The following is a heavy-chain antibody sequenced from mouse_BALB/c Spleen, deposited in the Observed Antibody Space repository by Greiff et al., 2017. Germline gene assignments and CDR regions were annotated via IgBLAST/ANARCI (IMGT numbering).Heavy chain of an antibody. Sequence: VNVVESGPGLVATSQSLSITCTVSGFSLTGYGVNWVRQPPGKGLEWLGMIWGDGSTDYNSALKSRLSISKDNSKSQVFLKMNSLQTDDTARYYCARAPHYYAMDYWGQGTSVTVSS. J-gene: IGHJ4*01. CDR2: IWGDGST. V-gene: IGHV2-6-7*01. CDR3: ARAPHYYAMDY. CDR1: GFSLTGYG.